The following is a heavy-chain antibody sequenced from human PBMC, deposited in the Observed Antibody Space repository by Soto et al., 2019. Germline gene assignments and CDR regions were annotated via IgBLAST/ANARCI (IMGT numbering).Heavy chain of an antibody. V-gene: IGHV3-23*01. Sequence: PGGSLRLSCAASGFTFSSYAMSLVRQAPGKGLEWVSAISGSGGSTYYADSVKGRFTISRDNSKNTLYLQMNSLRAEDTAVYYCAKDTSYYDSSGYIDYWGQGTLVTVSS. CDR1: GFTFSSYA. J-gene: IGHJ4*02. CDR2: ISGSGGST. D-gene: IGHD3-22*01. CDR3: AKDTSYYDSSGYIDY.